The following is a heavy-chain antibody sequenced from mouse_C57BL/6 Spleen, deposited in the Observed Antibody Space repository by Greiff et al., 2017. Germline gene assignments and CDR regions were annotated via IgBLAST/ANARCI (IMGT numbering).Heavy chain of an antibody. J-gene: IGHJ4*01. D-gene: IGHD2-2*01. CDR1: GYTFTSYW. CDR2: IDPSDSYT. V-gene: IGHV1-50*01. CDR3: ERGNGYDGGAYAMDY. Sequence: QVQLQQPGAELVKPGASVKLSCKASGYTFTSYWMQWVKQRPGQGLEWIVEIDPSDSYTNYNQKFKGKATLTVDTSSSTAYMQLSSLTSEDSAVYYCERGNGYDGGAYAMDYWGQGTTVTVSS.